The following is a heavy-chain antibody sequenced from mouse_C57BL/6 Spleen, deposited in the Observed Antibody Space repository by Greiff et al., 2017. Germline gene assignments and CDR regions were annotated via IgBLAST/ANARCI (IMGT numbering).Heavy chain of an antibody. J-gene: IGHJ2*01. D-gene: IGHD1-1*01. Sequence: QVQLQQSGAELVRPGSSVKLSCKASGYTFTSYWMHWVKQRPIQGLEWIGNIDPSDSDTHYNQKFKGKATLTVDKSSSTAYMQLSSQTSEDAAVYCGATTGVAMEYFDDWGKGTTVTVSS. CDR3: ATTGVAMEYFDD. CDR1: GYTFTSYW. V-gene: IGHV1-52*01. CDR2: IDPSDSDT.